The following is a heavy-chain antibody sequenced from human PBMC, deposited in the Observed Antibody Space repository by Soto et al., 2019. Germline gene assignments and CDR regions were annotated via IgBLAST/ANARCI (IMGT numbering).Heavy chain of an antibody. J-gene: IGHJ3*02. CDR2: TRNKANSYTT. CDR1: GFTFSDHY. V-gene: IGHV3-72*01. CDR3: ARVIVGASSSAFDI. D-gene: IGHD1-26*01. Sequence: ESGGGLVQPGGSLRLSCAASGFTFSDHYMDWVRQAPGKGLEWIGRTRNKANSYTTEYAASVKGRFTISRDDSRNSLYLQMDSLKTEDTAVYYCARVIVGASSSAFDIWGQGTMVTVSS.